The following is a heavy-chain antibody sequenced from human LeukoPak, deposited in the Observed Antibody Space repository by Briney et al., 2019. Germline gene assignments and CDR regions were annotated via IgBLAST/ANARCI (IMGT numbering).Heavy chain of an antibody. J-gene: IGHJ6*02. CDR1: GGSFSGYY. D-gene: IGHD5-18*01. CDR2: INDSGST. CDR3: ARVRYTYGYRVPIYAMDV. V-gene: IGHV4-34*01. Sequence: SETLSLTCGVYGGSFSGYYWNWIRQPPGKGLEWIGEINDSGSTNYNPSLKSRVTISVDTSKKQFSLNLSSVTAADTAVYYCARVRYTYGYRVPIYAMDVWGQGTTVTVSS.